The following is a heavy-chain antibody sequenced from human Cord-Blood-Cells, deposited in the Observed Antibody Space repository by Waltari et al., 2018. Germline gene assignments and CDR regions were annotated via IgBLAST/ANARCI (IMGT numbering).Heavy chain of an antibody. Sequence: QVQLPQWGAGLLKPSETLSLTCAVYGGSFSGYSWSWIRQPPGKGLEWIGEINHSGSTNYNPSLKSRVTISVDTSKNQFSLKLSSVTAADTAVYYCARQLSWGWFAFDIWGQGTMVTVSS. CDR3: ARQLSWGWFAFDI. CDR2: INHSGST. CDR1: GGSFSGYS. J-gene: IGHJ3*02. D-gene: IGHD7-27*01. V-gene: IGHV4-34*01.